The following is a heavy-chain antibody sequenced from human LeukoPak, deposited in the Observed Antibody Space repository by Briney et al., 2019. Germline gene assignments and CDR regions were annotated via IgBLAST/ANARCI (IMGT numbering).Heavy chain of an antibody. CDR3: AREWGRIAVAGGPGY. J-gene: IGHJ4*02. CDR2: IWYDGRTK. D-gene: IGHD6-19*01. V-gene: IGHV3-33*01. CDR1: GFIFSNYG. Sequence: PGGSLRLSCEVSGFIFSNYGMHWVRQAPGKGLEWVALIWYDGRTKFHADSVRGRFTNSRDNSANTLYLQMSSLRVEDTAVYYCAREWGRIAVAGGPGYWGQGALVTVSS.